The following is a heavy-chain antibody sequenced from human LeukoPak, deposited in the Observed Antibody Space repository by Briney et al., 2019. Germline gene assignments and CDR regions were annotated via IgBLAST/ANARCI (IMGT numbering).Heavy chain of an antibody. D-gene: IGHD3-16*01. CDR2: IYYSGST. CDR1: GGSISSGGYY. V-gene: IGHV4-31*03. CDR3: ATLGYYYYYMDV. J-gene: IGHJ6*03. Sequence: SETLSLTCTVSGGSISSGGYYWSWIRQHPGKGLEWIGYIYYSGSTYYNPSLKSRVTISVDTSKNQFSLKLSSVTAADTAVYYCATLGYYYYYMDVWGKGTTVTVSS.